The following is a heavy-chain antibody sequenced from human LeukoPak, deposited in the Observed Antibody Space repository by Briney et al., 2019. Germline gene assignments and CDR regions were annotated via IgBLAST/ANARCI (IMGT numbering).Heavy chain of an antibody. J-gene: IGHJ3*02. D-gene: IGHD2-15*01. CDR1: GFTFSYYS. Sequence: GGSLRLSCAASGFTFSYYSMNWVRQAPGKGLEWVSSISSSSGYIYHADSVKGRFTISRDNAKNSLYLQMNSLRAEDTAVYYCARDFAVDDRGGLEDAFDIWGQGTMITVSS. CDR3: ARDFAVDDRGGLEDAFDI. CDR2: ISSSSGYI. V-gene: IGHV3-21*01.